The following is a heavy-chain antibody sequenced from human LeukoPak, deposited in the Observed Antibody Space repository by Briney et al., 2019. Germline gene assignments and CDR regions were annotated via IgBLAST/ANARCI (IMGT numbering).Heavy chain of an antibody. CDR2: VYYSGST. V-gene: IGHV4-59*01. CDR3: ARDGANGGNAFDI. CDR1: GGSISNYF. Sequence: SETLSLTCTVSGGSISNYFWNWIRQPPGKGLEWIGYVYYSGSTNYNPSLKSRVTISVDTSKNHFSLKLSSVTAADTAVYYCARDGANGGNAFDIWGQGTMVTVSS. J-gene: IGHJ3*02. D-gene: IGHD4-23*01.